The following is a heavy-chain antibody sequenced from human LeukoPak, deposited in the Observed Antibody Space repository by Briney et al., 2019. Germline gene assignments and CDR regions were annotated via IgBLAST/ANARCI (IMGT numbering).Heavy chain of an antibody. CDR1: GYTFTGYY. Sequence: GASVKVSCKACGYTFTGYYMHWVRQAPGQGLEWMGWINPNSGGTNYAQKFQGRVTMTRDTSISTAYMELSRLRSDDTAVYYCAREPIAVAAIDYWGQGTLVTVSS. J-gene: IGHJ4*02. CDR2: INPNSGGT. CDR3: AREPIAVAAIDY. D-gene: IGHD6-19*01. V-gene: IGHV1-2*02.